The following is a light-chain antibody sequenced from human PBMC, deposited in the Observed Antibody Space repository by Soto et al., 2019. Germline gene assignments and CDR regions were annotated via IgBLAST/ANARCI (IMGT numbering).Light chain of an antibody. V-gene: IGKV4-1*01. CDR2: WAS. CDR1: QTVLYSSNNKNY. CDR3: QQYYSTPWT. J-gene: IGKJ1*01. Sequence: DIVMTQSPDSLAVSLGERATINCKSSQTVLYSSNNKNYLAWYQQKPGQPPKLLIYWASTRESGVPDRFSGSWAGTDFTLTISILQAEDVALYYCQQYYSTPWTFGQGTKVEIK.